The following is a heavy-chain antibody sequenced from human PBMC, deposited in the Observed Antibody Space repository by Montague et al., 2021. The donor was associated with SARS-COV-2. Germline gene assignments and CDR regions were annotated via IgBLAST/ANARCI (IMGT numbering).Heavy chain of an antibody. Sequence: CAISGDSVSSNIATWNWIRQSTSKGLEWLGRTYYRSKWYNDYAVSAKSRVIINPDTSNNRISLQLNSVTPEDTAVYYCARAYCGGDCYFYWYFDLWGRGTLVTVSS. CDR3: ARAYCGGDCYFYWYFDL. V-gene: IGHV6-1*01. D-gene: IGHD2-21*02. J-gene: IGHJ2*01. CDR2: TYYRSKWYN. CDR1: GDSVSSNIAT.